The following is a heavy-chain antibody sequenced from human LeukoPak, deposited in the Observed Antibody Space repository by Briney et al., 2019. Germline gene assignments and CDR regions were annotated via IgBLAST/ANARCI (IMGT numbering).Heavy chain of an antibody. V-gene: IGHV4-39*01. Sequence: SETLSLTCTVSGGSISSSSYYWGWIRQPPGKGLEWIGSIYYSGRTYHNPSLKSRVTISVDTSKNQFSLKLSSVTAADTAVYYCARGADSFDIWGQGTMVTVSS. CDR3: ARGADSFDI. J-gene: IGHJ3*02. CDR2: IYYSGRT. CDR1: GGSISSSSYY.